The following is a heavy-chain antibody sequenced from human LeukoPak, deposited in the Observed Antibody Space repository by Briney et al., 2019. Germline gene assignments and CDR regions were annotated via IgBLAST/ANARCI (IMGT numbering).Heavy chain of an antibody. CDR3: ARDRDSNYDTLYYFDY. Sequence: GGSLRLSCAASGFTFSSYSMNWVRQAPGKGLEWVSSISSSSSYIYYADSVKGRFTISRDNAKNSLYLQMNSLRAEDTAVYYCARDRDSNYDTLYYFDYWGQGTLVTVSS. J-gene: IGHJ4*02. CDR2: ISSSSSYI. V-gene: IGHV3-21*01. CDR1: GFTFSSYS. D-gene: IGHD4-11*01.